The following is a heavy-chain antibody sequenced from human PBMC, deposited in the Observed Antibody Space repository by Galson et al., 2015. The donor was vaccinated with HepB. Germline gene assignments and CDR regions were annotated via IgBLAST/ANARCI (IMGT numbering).Heavy chain of an antibody. D-gene: IGHD3-10*01. V-gene: IGHV4-39*01. J-gene: IGHJ3*02. CDR2: IYYSGST. Sequence: SETLSLTCTVSGGSISSSSYYWGWIRQPPGKGLEWIGSIYYSGSTYYNPSLKSRVTISVDTSKNQFSLKLSSVTAADTAVYYCARPEGAGLYGSGSYCVVGHCAFDIWGQGTMVTVSS. CDR1: GGSISSSSYY. CDR3: ARPEGAGLYGSGSYCVVGHCAFDI.